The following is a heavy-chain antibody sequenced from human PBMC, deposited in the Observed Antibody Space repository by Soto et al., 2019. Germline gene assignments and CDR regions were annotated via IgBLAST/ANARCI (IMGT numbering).Heavy chain of an antibody. CDR3: ARYNMLTCGGLYRV. Sequence: SVKVSCKASGFTFTSSAVQWVRQARGQRLEWIGWIIPIFGTANYAQKFQGRVTITADKSTSTAYMELSSLRSEDTAVYYCARYNMLTCGGLYRVWGQGTRVPVSS. J-gene: IGHJ6*02. D-gene: IGHD3-16*01. V-gene: IGHV1-69*06. CDR1: GFTFTSSA. CDR2: IIPIFGTA.